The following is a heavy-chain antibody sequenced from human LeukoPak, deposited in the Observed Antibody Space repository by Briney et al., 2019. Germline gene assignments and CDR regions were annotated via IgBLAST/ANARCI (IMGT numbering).Heavy chain of an antibody. CDR3: ARGRIGYCSSTSCQNWFDP. J-gene: IGHJ5*02. D-gene: IGHD2-2*01. Sequence: SETLSLTCAVYGGSFSGYYWSWIRQPPGKGLEWIGEINHSGSTNYNLSLKSRVTISVDTFKNQFSLKLSSVTAADTAVYYCARGRIGYCSSTSCQNWFDPWGQGTLVTVSS. V-gene: IGHV4-34*01. CDR1: GGSFSGYY. CDR2: INHSGST.